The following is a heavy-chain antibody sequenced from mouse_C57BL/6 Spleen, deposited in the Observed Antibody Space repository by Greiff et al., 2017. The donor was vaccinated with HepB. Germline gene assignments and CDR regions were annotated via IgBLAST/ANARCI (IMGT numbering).Heavy chain of an antibody. D-gene: IGHD2-1*01. Sequence: EVQGVESGGGLVQPGGSLKLSCAASGFTFSDYYMYWVRQTPEKRLEWVAYISNGGGSTYYPDTVKGRFTISRDNAKNTLYLQMSRLKSEDTAMYYCARRNYPSYWYFDVWGTGTTVTVSS. J-gene: IGHJ1*03. CDR3: ARRNYPSYWYFDV. V-gene: IGHV5-12*01. CDR2: ISNGGGST. CDR1: GFTFSDYY.